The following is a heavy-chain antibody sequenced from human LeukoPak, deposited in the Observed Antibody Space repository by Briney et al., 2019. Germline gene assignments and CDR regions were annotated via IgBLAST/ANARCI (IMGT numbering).Heavy chain of an antibody. CDR2: ISAYNGNT. CDR3: AVPGPYTEYFQH. Sequence: GASVKVSCKASGYTFTGYYMHWVRQAPGQGLEWMGWISAYNGNTNYAQKLQGRVTMTTDTSTSTAYMELTRLRSDDTAVYYCAVPGPYTEYFQHWGQGTLVTVSS. CDR1: GYTFTGYY. D-gene: IGHD3-10*01. J-gene: IGHJ1*01. V-gene: IGHV1-18*04.